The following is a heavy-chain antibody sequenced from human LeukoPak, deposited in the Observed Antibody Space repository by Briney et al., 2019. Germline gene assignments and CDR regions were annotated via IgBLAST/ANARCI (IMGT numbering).Heavy chain of an antibody. CDR2: IAIAGGT. CDR3: ARESGSYYTFDY. V-gene: IGHV3-13*01. Sequence: QTGGSLRLSCAASGFTLSNYDIHWVRQASGKSLEWVSAIAIAGGTFYADSVKGRFTISRENAKNSLYLQMNSLRDGDTAVYYCARESGSYYTFDYWGQGTLVTVSS. J-gene: IGHJ4*02. CDR1: GFTLSNYD. D-gene: IGHD1-26*01.